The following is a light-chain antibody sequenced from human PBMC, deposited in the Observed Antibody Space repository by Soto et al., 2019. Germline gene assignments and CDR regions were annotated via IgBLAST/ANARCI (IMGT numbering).Light chain of an antibody. CDR2: GAS. Sequence: EIVLTQSPGTLALSPGERATLSCRASQSVSSTYLAWYQQQAGQAPRLLIYGASSRATGIPDRFSGSGSGTDFTLTISRLEPEDFAVYYCQYYGSSPAITFGQETRLEIK. V-gene: IGKV3-20*01. CDR3: QYYGSSPAIT. J-gene: IGKJ5*01. CDR1: QSVSSTY.